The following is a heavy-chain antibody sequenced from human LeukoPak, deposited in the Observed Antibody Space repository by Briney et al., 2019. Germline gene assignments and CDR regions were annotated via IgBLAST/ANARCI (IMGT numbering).Heavy chain of an antibody. J-gene: IGHJ4*02. V-gene: IGHV1-18*01. CDR1: GYTFTSYA. D-gene: IGHD3-9*01. CDR2: ISTSNGNT. CDR3: ARGRLRYLDWTRAYSDY. Sequence: ASVKVSCKASGYTFTSYAITWVRQAPGQGLEWMGYISTSNGNTNYAQNLQGRVTMTTDTSTSTAYMELRSLRSDDTAVYYCARGRLRYLDWTRAYSDYWGQGTLVTVSS.